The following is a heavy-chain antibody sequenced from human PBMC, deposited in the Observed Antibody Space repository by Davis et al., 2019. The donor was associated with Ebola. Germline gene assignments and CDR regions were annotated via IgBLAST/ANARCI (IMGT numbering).Heavy chain of an antibody. V-gene: IGHV3-30-3*01. J-gene: IGHJ6*04. Sequence: GESLKISCAASGFTFSSYAMHWVRQAPGKGLEWVAVISYDGSNKYYADSVKGRFTISRDNSKNTLYLQMNSLRAEDTAVYYCAREGGTVTTLYYYGMDVWGKGTTVTVSS. CDR2: ISYDGSNK. D-gene: IGHD4-17*01. CDR3: AREGGTVTTLYYYGMDV. CDR1: GFTFSSYA.